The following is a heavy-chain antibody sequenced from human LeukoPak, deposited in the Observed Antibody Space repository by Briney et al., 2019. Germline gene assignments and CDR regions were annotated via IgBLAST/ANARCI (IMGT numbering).Heavy chain of an antibody. CDR2: IKQDGSEK. J-gene: IGHJ4*02. CDR3: ARDKIVGATNFDY. CDR1: AFIFSGHW. Sequence: SGGSLRLSCEGSAFIFSGHWMSWVRQAPGKGLEWVANIKQDGSEKYYVDSVKGRFTISRDNAKNSLYLQMNSLRAEDTAVYYCARDKIVGATNFDYWGQGTLVTVSS. V-gene: IGHV3-7*01. D-gene: IGHD1-26*01.